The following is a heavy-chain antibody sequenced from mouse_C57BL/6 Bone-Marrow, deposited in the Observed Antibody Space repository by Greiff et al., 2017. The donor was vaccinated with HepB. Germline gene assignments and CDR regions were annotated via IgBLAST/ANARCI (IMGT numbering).Heavy chain of an antibody. J-gene: IGHJ4*01. V-gene: IGHV1-80*01. CDR3: TRELRGDYAMDY. D-gene: IGHD1-1*01. Sequence: QVQLQQSGAELVKPGASVKISCKASGYAFSSYWMHWVKQRPGKGLEWIGQIYPGDGDTNYNEKFKGKATLTADKSSSTAYMQLSSLTSEDSAVYFCTRELRGDYAMDYWGQGTSVTVSS. CDR1: GYAFSSYW. CDR2: IYPGDGDT.